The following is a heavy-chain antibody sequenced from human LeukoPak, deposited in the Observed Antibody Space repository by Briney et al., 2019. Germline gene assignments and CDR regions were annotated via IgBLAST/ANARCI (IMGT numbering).Heavy chain of an antibody. J-gene: IGHJ4*02. V-gene: IGHV3-74*01. Sequence: GGSLRLSCAASGFTFSSYWMHWVRQAPGKGLVWVSRINSDGSSTSYADSVKGRFTISRDNAKNSLYLQMNSLRAEDTAVYYCARVSRDYVWGSYRRPLDYWGQGTLVTVSS. D-gene: IGHD3-16*02. CDR3: ARVSRDYVWGSYRRPLDY. CDR2: INSDGSST. CDR1: GFTFSSYW.